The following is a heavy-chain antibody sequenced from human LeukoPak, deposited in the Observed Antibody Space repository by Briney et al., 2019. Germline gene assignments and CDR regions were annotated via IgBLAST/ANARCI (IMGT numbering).Heavy chain of an antibody. CDR2: INPSGGST. CDR1: GYTFTSYY. Sequence: ASVKVSCKASGYTFTSYYMHWVRQAPGQGLEWMGIINPSGGSTSYAQKFQGRVTMTRDMSTSTVYTELSSLRSEDTAVYYCARARSGSPPRSMGWFDPWGQGTLVTVSS. CDR3: ARARSGSPPRSMGWFDP. J-gene: IGHJ5*02. V-gene: IGHV1-46*01. D-gene: IGHD1-26*01.